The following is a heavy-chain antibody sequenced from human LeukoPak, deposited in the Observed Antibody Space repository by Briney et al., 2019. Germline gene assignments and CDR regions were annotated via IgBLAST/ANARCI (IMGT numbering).Heavy chain of an antibody. Sequence: WMGIIYPGDSDTIYSPSFQGQVTISADKSISTAYLQWSSLKAPDPAMYYCARREGTSMDYWGQGTLVTVSS. J-gene: IGHJ4*02. V-gene: IGHV5-51*01. CDR3: ARREGTSMDY. D-gene: IGHD2/OR15-2a*01. CDR2: IYPGDSDT.